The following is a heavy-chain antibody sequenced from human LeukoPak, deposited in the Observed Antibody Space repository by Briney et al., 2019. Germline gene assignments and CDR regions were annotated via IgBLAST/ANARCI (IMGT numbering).Heavy chain of an antibody. J-gene: IGHJ4*02. Sequence: GGSLRLSCAASGFTFSSYALSWVRQAPGEGLQWVSAIDGSGGTTYYADSVKGRFTISRDNSKNTLYLQMNSLRAEDTAVYYCAKRDSSGYYYFDFWGQGTLVTVSS. CDR3: AKRDSSGYYYFDF. V-gene: IGHV3-23*01. CDR2: IDGSGGTT. D-gene: IGHD3-22*01. CDR1: GFTFSSYA.